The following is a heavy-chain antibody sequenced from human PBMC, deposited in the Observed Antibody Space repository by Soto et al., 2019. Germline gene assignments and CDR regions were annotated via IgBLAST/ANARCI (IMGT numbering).Heavy chain of an antibody. D-gene: IGHD6-6*01. CDR3: ARPSSMSARDLDY. J-gene: IGHJ4*02. V-gene: IGHV3-74*01. CDR2: INSDESII. Sequence: PGGSLRLSCAASGFTFSSCWMHWVRQAPGKGLVWVSRINSDESIISYADSVKGRFTISRDNAKNTLYLQMNSLRAEDTAVYYCARPSSMSARDLDYWGQGTLVTVSS. CDR1: GFTFSSCW.